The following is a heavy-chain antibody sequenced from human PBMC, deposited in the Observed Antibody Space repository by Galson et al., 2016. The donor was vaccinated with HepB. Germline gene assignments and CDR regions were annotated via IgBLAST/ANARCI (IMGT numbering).Heavy chain of an antibody. Sequence: SLRLSCAASGFIFSNYVMTWVRQAPGKGLEWVSTISGGDGTTNYADSVKGRFTISRDNSKNTLYLQMNSLRDDDRAVYYCGKDGVGLIADGLDSWGQGTLVTVSS. CDR2: ISGGDGTT. CDR1: GFIFSNYV. CDR3: GKDGVGLIADGLDS. V-gene: IGHV3-23*01. J-gene: IGHJ5*01. D-gene: IGHD3-10*01.